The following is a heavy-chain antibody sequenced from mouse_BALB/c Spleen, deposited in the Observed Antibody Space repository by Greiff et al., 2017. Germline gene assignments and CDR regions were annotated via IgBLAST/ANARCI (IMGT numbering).Heavy chain of an antibody. CDR2: IYPGGGYT. V-gene: IGHV1-63*02. CDR3: ASRTYYGSVWFAY. Sequence: QVQLKQSGAELVRPGTSVKISCKASGYTFTNYWLGWVKQRPGHGLEWIGDIYPGGGYTNYNEKFKGKATLTADTSSSTAYMQLSSLTSEDSAVYFCASRTYYGSVWFAYWGQGTLVTVSA. CDR1: GYTFTNYW. D-gene: IGHD1-1*01. J-gene: IGHJ3*01.